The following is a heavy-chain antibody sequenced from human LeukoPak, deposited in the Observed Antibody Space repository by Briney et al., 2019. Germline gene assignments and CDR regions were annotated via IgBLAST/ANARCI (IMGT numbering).Heavy chain of an antibody. CDR3: AKDIARIAVAGRGAFDI. Sequence: QPGGSLRLSCAASGFTFSRYWIHWVRQIPGKGLEWVSRINPDGSTTTYADSVKGRFTISRDNAENTVYLQMNSLRAEDTALYYCAKDIARIAVAGRGAFDIWGQGTMVTVSS. J-gene: IGHJ3*02. D-gene: IGHD6-19*01. V-gene: IGHV3-74*01. CDR2: INPDGSTT. CDR1: GFTFSRYW.